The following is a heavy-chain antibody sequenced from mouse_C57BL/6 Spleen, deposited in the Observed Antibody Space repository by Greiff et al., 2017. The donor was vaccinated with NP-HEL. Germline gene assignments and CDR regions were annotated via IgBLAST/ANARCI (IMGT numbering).Heavy chain of an antibody. CDR3: ARSPYDYDGLYAMDY. V-gene: IGHV7-3*01. D-gene: IGHD2-4*01. CDR1: GFTFTDYY. CDR2: IRNKANGYTT. J-gene: IGHJ4*01. Sequence: EVKLVESGGGLVQPGGSLSLSCAASGFTFTDYYMSWVRQPPGKALEWLGFIRNKANGYTTEYSASVKGRFTISSDNSQSILYLQMNALRADDSATYYCARSPYDYDGLYAMDYWGQGTSVTVSS.